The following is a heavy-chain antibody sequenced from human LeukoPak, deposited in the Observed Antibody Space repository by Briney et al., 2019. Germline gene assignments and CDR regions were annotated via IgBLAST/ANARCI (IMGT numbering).Heavy chain of an antibody. CDR1: GDSVSSNTAA. J-gene: IGHJ4*02. D-gene: IGHD1-26*01. CDR2: TYYRSKWYN. CDR3: ARETQPWERGFDY. V-gene: IGHV6-1*01. Sequence: PSQTLSLTCAVSGDSVSSNTAAWNWIRQSPSRGLEWLGRTYYRSKWYNDYAASVRSRITINPDTSKNHFSLHLKFVTPEDSAVYYCARETQPWERGFDYWGQGSLVTVSS.